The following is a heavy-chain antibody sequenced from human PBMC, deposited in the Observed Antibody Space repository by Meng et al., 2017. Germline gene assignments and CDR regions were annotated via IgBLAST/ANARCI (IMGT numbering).Heavy chain of an antibody. CDR1: GFTFDDYA. V-gene: IGHV3-9*03. CDR2: ISWNSGSI. Sequence: GGSLRLSCAASGFTFDDYAMHWVRQAPGKGLEWVSGISWNSGSIGYADSVKGRFTISRDNAKNSLYLQMNSLRAEDMALYYCAKETMRYGDAFDIWGQGTMVTVSS. J-gene: IGHJ3*02. D-gene: IGHD1-1*01. CDR3: AKETMRYGDAFDI.